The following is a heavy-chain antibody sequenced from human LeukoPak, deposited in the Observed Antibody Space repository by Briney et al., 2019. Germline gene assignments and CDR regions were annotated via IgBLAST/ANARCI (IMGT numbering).Heavy chain of an antibody. CDR2: INPSGGST. CDR1: GYTFTNNY. CDR3: ARVSGYDRYYFDY. Sequence: ASVKVSCKASGYTFTNNYMHWLRQAPGQGLEWMGIINPSGGSTSHAQNFQGRVTMTRDTSTSTVYMELSRLRSEDTAVYYCARVSGYDRYYFDYWGQGTLVTVSS. J-gene: IGHJ4*02. V-gene: IGHV1-46*01. D-gene: IGHD3-16*01.